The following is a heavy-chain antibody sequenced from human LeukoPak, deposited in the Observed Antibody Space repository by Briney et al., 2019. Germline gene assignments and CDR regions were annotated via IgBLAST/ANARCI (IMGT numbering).Heavy chain of an antibody. CDR2: ISSSSGNI. V-gene: IGHV3-21*01. CDR3: ARDPYFDY. J-gene: IGHJ4*02. Sequence: GGSLRLSCAASGFTFSSHRMNWVRQAPGKGLEWVSSISSSSGNIYYADSVKGRFTISRDNAKSSLYLQMNSLRAEDTAVYYCARDPYFDYWGQGTLVTVSS. CDR1: GFTFSSHR.